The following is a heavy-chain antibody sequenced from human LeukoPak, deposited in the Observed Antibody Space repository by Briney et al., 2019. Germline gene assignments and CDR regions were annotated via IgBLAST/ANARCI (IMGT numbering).Heavy chain of an antibody. CDR2: ISTINGNA. Sequence: ASVKVSCKASGYTFTSYGISWVRQAPGQGLEWMGWISTINGNANYAQKLQGRVTITTDTSTSPVYMELRSLRSDDTAVYYCARERGYWSGGSCYRGAFDIWGQGTMVTVPS. D-gene: IGHD2-15*01. CDR1: GYTFTSYG. J-gene: IGHJ3*02. V-gene: IGHV1-18*01. CDR3: ARERGYWSGGSCYRGAFDI.